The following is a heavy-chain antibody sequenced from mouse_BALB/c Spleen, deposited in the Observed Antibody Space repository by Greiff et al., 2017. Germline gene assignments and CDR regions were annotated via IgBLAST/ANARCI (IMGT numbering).Heavy chain of an antibody. CDR1: GFTFSSYT. V-gene: IGHV5-12-2*01. CDR3: ARQRGAAMDY. CDR2: ISNGGGST. J-gene: IGHJ4*01. Sequence: EVKLMESGGGLVQPGGSLKLSCAASGFTFSSYTMSWVRQTPEKRLEWVAYISNGGGSTYYPDTVKGRFTISRDNAKNTLYLQMSSLKSEDTAMYYCARQRGAAMDYWGQGTSVTVSS.